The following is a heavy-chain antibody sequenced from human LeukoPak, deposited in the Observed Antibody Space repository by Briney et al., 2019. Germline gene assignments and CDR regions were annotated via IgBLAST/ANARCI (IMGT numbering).Heavy chain of an antibody. Sequence: SETLSLTCTVSGGSISSGSYYWSWIRQPAGKGLEWIGRIYTCGSTNYNPSLKSRVTISVDTSKNQFSLKLSSVTAADTAVYYCARDTGSNWFDPWGQGTLVTVSS. J-gene: IGHJ5*02. CDR1: GGSISSGSYY. V-gene: IGHV4-61*02. CDR3: ARDTGSNWFDP. CDR2: IYTCGST.